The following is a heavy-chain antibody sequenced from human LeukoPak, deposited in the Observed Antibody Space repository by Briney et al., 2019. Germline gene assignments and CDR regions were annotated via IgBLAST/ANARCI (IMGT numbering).Heavy chain of an antibody. CDR2: INGDGSGA. CDR3: ARDGSLPDY. Sequence: PGGSLRLSCAASGFTFSSYWMHWVRQAPGKGLVWVSRINGDGSGAIYADSVKGRFTISRDNAKNTLHLQMNSLRAEDAAVYYCARDGSLPDYWGQGTLATVSS. J-gene: IGHJ4*02. D-gene: IGHD2-15*01. CDR1: GFTFSSYW. V-gene: IGHV3-74*01.